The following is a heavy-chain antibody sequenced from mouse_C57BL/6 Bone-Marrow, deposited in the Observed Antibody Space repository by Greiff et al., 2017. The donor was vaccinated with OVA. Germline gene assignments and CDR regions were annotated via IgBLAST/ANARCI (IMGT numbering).Heavy chain of an antibody. CDR1: GYSFTGYY. Sequence: VQLKESGPELVKPGASVKISCEASGYSFTGYYMHWVKQSHGNILDWIGYIYPYNGVSSYNQKFKGKATLTVDKSSSTAYMELRSLTSEDSAVYYCARIYYYGSWYFDVWGTGTTVTVSS. CDR3: ARIYYYGSWYFDV. D-gene: IGHD1-1*01. J-gene: IGHJ1*03. V-gene: IGHV1-31*01. CDR2: IYPYNGVS.